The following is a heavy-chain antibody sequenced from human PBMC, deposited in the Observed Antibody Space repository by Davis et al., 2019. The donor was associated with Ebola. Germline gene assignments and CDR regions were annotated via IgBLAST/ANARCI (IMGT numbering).Heavy chain of an antibody. CDR3: ARLPSTGENYGMDV. D-gene: IGHD2-8*02. CDR1: GGTFSNNA. CDR2: IIPRLGAT. J-gene: IGHJ6*02. V-gene: IGHV1-69*10. Sequence: SVKVSCKASGGTFSNNAVSWVRQAPGQGLEWMGGIIPRLGATKYAQKFQGRVTITADRSTNTAYLEVNSLSSEDTAMYYCARLPSTGENYGMDVWGQGTTVTVSS.